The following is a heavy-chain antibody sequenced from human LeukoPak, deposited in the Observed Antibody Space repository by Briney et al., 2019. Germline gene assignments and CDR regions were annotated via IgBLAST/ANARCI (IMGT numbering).Heavy chain of an antibody. D-gene: IGHD3-10*01. CDR1: GFTFSSYS. V-gene: IGHV3-21*01. J-gene: IGHJ4*02. CDR3: ARGDLMALDY. CDR2: ISSSSSYI. Sequence: GGSLRLSCAASGFTFSSYSMNWVRQAPGKGLEWVSSISSSSSYIYYADSVKGRFTISRDNAKNSLYLQMNSLRAGDTAVYYCARGDLMALDYWGQGTLVTVSS.